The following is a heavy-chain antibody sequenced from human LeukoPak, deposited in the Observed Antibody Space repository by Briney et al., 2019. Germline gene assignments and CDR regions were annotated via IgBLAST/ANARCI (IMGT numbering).Heavy chain of an antibody. CDR1: GFTFSNYA. J-gene: IGHJ6*02. CDR3: ARDEFGITMVRGVSKPPYYYYGMDV. CDR2: ITGSGDST. V-gene: IGHV3-23*01. D-gene: IGHD3-10*01. Sequence: GGSLRLSCAASGFTFSNYAMSWVRQAPGKGLEWVSAITGSGDSTSYADSVKGRFTISRDNAKNSLYLQMNSLRAEDTAVYYCARDEFGITMVRGVSKPPYYYYGMDVWGQGTTVTVSS.